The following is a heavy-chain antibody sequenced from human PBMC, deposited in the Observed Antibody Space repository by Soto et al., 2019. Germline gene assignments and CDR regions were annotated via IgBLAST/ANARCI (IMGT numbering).Heavy chain of an antibody. V-gene: IGHV4-59*01. CDR1: GGSISSYY. CDR2: IYYSGST. CDR3: ARDRPIFGVVNYYYYGMDV. J-gene: IGHJ6*02. D-gene: IGHD3-3*02. Sequence: SETLSLTCTVAGGSISSYYWSWIRQPPGKGLEWIGYIYYSGSTNYNPSLKSRVTISVDTSKNQFSLKLSSVTAADTAVYYCARDRPIFGVVNYYYYGMDVWGQGTTVTVSS.